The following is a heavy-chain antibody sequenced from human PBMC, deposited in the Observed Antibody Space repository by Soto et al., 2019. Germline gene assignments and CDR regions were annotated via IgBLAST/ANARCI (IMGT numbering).Heavy chain of an antibody. CDR1: GVTVSSSA. D-gene: IGHD1-1*01. Sequence: PGGSLRLACAASGVTVSSSAMTGARQAQGKGLEWVSAISGSGGSTYYADSVKGRFTISRDNSKNTLYLQMNSLRAEDTAVYYCAKVRWYNWNDVSVQNWGQGTLVTVSS. J-gene: IGHJ4*02. V-gene: IGHV3-23*01. CDR3: AKVRWYNWNDVSVQN. CDR2: ISGSGGST.